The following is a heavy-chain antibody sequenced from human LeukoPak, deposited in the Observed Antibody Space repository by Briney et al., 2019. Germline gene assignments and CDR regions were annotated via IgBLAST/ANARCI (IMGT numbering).Heavy chain of an antibody. CDR3: ARQSRNYYYMDV. CDR2: ISDSGST. Sequence: SETLSLTCTVSGGSISTYYWSWIRQPPGKGLEWIGYISDSGSTNYNPSLKSRVTISVDTSKNQFSLKLSSVTAADTAVYYCARQSRNYYYMDVWGKGTTVTVSS. J-gene: IGHJ6*03. D-gene: IGHD1-14*01. CDR1: GGSISTYY. V-gene: IGHV4-59*08.